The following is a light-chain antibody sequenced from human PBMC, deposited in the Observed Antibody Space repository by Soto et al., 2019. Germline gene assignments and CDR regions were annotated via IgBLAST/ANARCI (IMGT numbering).Light chain of an antibody. CDR3: QSFDSSLRGVL. V-gene: IGLV1-40*01. CDR1: SPNIGAGYD. J-gene: IGLJ2*01. CDR2: ADT. Sequence: QSVLTQPPSVSGAPGQTVTISCTGSSPNIGAGYDVHWYRQVAGTVPKVLIYADTNRPSGVPGRFSASKSGASASLTIAGLQAEDEADYYCQSFDSSLRGVLFGGGTKLTVL.